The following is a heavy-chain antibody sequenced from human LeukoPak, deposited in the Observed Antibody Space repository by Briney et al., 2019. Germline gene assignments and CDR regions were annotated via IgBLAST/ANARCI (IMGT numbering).Heavy chain of an antibody. J-gene: IGHJ4*02. V-gene: IGHV1-18*04. CDR2: ISTYNGNT. CDR3: ARRSSGGGFDY. CDR1: GYTFTTCD. D-gene: IGHD3-22*01. Sequence: GASVKVSCKASGYTFTTCDISWVRQAPGQGLEWMGWISTYNGNTNYAQNLQGRVTTTTDTSTSSAFMELRSLRSDDTAVYYCARRSSGGGFDYWGQATLVTVSS.